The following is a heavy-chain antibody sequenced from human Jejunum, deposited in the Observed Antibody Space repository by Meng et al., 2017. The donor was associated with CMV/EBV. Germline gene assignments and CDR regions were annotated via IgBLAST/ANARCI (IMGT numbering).Heavy chain of an antibody. Sequence: MSGGRQAPGRGMEWVANIKKDGSDKFYVGSVEGRFTVSRDNTKNTVYLQMNSLRVEDTAVYYCARATSPPYCGRPNCYLATEYFEHWGQGSLVTVSS. CDR3: ARATSPPYCGRPNCYLATEYFEH. D-gene: IGHD2-21*01. CDR2: IKKDGSDK. V-gene: IGHV3-7*01. J-gene: IGHJ1*01.